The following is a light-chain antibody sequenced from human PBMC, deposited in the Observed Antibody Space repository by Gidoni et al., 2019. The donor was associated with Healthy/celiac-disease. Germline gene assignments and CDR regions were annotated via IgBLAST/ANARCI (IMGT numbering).Light chain of an antibody. Sequence: EIALKQSPATLSLSPGERATLSGRASQSVSSYVAFYQQKPGQTPSLLIYDASNRATVLPARFSRRVSGTYFTLTISSLEPEDFAVYYCQQRSNRPTFGGGTKVEIK. V-gene: IGKV3-11*01. CDR2: DAS. CDR3: QQRSNRPT. J-gene: IGKJ4*01. CDR1: QSVSSY.